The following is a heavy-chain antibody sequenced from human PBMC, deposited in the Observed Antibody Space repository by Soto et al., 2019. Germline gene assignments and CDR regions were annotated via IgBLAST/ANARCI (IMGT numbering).Heavy chain of an antibody. CDR1: GGSISSGGYY. J-gene: IGHJ4*02. CDR2: IYNSGST. CDR3: AKMFCSSTSCLDY. V-gene: IGHV4-31*03. Sequence: SETLSLTCTVSGGSISSGGYYWSWIRQHPGKGLEWIGYIYNSGSTYYNPSLKSRVTISVDTSKKQFYLKLSSVTAADTAVYYCAKMFCSSTSCLDYWGQGTLVTVSS. D-gene: IGHD2-2*01.